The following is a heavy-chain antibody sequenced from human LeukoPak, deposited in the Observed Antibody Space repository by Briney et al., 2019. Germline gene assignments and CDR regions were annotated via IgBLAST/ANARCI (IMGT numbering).Heavy chain of an antibody. Sequence: GGSLRLSCAASGFTFSSYSMNWVRQAPGKGLEWVSSISSSSSYIYYADSMKGRFTISRDNAKNSLYLQMNSLRAEDTAVYYCARTNSGIAVAIDYWGQGTLVTVSS. D-gene: IGHD6-19*01. CDR3: ARTNSGIAVAIDY. J-gene: IGHJ4*02. CDR2: ISSSSSYI. CDR1: GFTFSSYS. V-gene: IGHV3-21*01.